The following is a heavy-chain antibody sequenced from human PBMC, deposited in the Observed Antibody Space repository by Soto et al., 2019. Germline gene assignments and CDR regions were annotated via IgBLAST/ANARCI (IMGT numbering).Heavy chain of an antibody. D-gene: IGHD6-13*01. CDR2: INSDGSST. V-gene: IGHV3-74*01. J-gene: IGHJ4*02. CDR3: AKVGSSSSPLDY. Sequence: PGGSLRLSCAASGLTFSSYWMHWVRQAPGKGLVWVSRINSDGSSTSYADSVKGRFTISRHNAKNTLYLQMNSLRAEDTAVYYCAKVGSSSSPLDYWGQGTLVTVSS. CDR1: GLTFSSYW.